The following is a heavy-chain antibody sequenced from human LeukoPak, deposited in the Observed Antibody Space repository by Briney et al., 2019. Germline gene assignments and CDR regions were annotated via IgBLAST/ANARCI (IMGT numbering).Heavy chain of an antibody. J-gene: IGHJ6*02. D-gene: IGHD2-2*02. Sequence: ASVNVSCKASGYTFTIYYMHWVRQAPGQGLEWMGIINPSGGSTSYAQKFQGRVTMTRDTSTSTVYMELSSLRSEDTAVYYCARDKSHCSSTSCYMSFPYSMDVWGQGTTVTVSS. CDR3: ARDKSHCSSTSCYMSFPYSMDV. CDR1: GYTFTIYY. CDR2: INPSGGST. V-gene: IGHV1-46*01.